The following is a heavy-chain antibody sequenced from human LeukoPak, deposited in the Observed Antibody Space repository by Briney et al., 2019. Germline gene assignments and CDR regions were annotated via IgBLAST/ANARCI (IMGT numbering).Heavy chain of an antibody. V-gene: IGHV4-4*02. CDR3: ARTPGYYGSGSYYNIDY. D-gene: IGHD3-10*01. CDR1: GGSISSSNW. J-gene: IGHJ4*02. Sequence: PSETLSLTCAVSGGSISSSNWWSWVRQPPGKGLEWTGEIYHSGSTTYNPSLKSRVTISVDKSKNQFSLKLSSVTAADTAVYYCARTPGYYGSGSYYNIDYWGKGTLVTVSS. CDR2: IYHSGST.